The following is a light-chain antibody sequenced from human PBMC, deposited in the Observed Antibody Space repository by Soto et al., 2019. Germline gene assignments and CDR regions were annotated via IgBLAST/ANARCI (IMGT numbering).Light chain of an antibody. Sequence: QSVLTQPPSVSESPGQSVSISCSGTSSDVGSYNHVSWYQQAPGTAPKLMIYEVSNRPSGVPDRFSGSKSGNTASLTISGLQPEDEADYYCYSFTTSDTYVFGTGTKVTVL. J-gene: IGLJ1*01. CDR3: YSFTTSDTYV. CDR1: SSDVGSYNH. V-gene: IGLV2-18*02. CDR2: EVS.